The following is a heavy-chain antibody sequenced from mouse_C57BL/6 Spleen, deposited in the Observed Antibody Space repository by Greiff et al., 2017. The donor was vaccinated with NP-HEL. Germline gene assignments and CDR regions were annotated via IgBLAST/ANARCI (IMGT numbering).Heavy chain of an antibody. CDR3: AREASSGYRNAMDY. CDR2: ISYDGSN. CDR1: GYSITSGYY. D-gene: IGHD3-2*02. Sequence: EVQLQQSGPGLVKPSQSLSLTCSVTGYSITSGYYWNWIRQFPGNKLEWMGYISYDGSNNYNPSLKNRISITRDTSKNQFFLKLNSVTTENTATYYCAREASSGYRNAMDYWGQGTSVTVSS. J-gene: IGHJ4*01. V-gene: IGHV3-6*01.